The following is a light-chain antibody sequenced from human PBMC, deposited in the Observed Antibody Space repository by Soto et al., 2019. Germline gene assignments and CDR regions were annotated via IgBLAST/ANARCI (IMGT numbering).Light chain of an antibody. Sequence: AIQMTQSPSSLSASVGDRVTITCRASQGIRNDLGLYQQKPGKAPKLLIYAASSFQRGVPSRFSGSGSGTDFTLTISSLEPEDFATYYCLQDDNFPLTFGGGTKLEIK. CDR3: LQDDNFPLT. CDR1: QGIRND. J-gene: IGKJ4*01. V-gene: IGKV1-6*01. CDR2: AAS.